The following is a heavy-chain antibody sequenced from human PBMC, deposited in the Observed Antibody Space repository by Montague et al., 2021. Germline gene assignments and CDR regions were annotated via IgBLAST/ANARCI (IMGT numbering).Heavy chain of an antibody. CDR1: GGSISSTSHY. CDR3: ARSRIAGTTSPLDY. Sequence: SETLSLTCTVSGGSISSTSHYWDWIRQPPGKGLEWIGTFYSGGNTYYNPALKSRVTISADMSNNQLSLKLHSVTAADTAVYFCARSRIAGTTSPLDYWGQGTLVTVSS. V-gene: IGHV4-39*01. J-gene: IGHJ4*02. CDR2: FYSGGNT. D-gene: IGHD1/OR15-1a*01.